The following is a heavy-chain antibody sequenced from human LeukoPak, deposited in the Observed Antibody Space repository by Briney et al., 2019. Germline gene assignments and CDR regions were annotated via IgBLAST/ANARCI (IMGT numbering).Heavy chain of an antibody. CDR3: ARDEWELRSFDY. CDR1: GGSFSGYY. D-gene: IGHD1-26*01. V-gene: IGHV4-34*01. J-gene: IGHJ4*02. CDR2: INHSGST. Sequence: SETLSLTCAVYGGSFSGYYWSWIRQPPGKGLEWIGEINHSGSTNYNPSLKSRVTISVDTSKNQFSLKLSSVTAADTAVYYCARDEWELRSFDYWGQGTLVTVSS.